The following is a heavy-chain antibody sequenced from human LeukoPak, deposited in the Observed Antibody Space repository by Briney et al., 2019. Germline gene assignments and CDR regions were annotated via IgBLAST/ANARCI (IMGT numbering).Heavy chain of an antibody. D-gene: IGHD3-16*02. CDR3: AGHRGGSYRYRHFDY. V-gene: IGHV4-34*01. J-gene: IGHJ4*02. CDR1: GGSFSGYY. CDR2: INHSGST. Sequence: SETLSLTCAVYGGSFSGYYWSWIRQPPGKGLEWIGEINHSGSTNYNPSLKSRVTISVDTSKNQFSLKLSSVTAADTAVYYCAGHRGGSYRYRHFDYWGQGTLVTVSS.